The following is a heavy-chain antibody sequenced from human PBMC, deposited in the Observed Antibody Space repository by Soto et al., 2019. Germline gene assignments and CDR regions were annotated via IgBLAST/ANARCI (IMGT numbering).Heavy chain of an antibody. Sequence: ASVKVSCKASGGTFSSYAISWVRQAPGQGLEWMGGIIPIFGTTNYTQKFQGRVTITADESTSTAYMKMSSLRSDDTAVYYCARGAPSYCSSTSCYAGYGGDIFDYWGQGTLVTVSS. CDR3: ARGAPSYCSSTSCYAGYGGDIFDY. J-gene: IGHJ4*02. CDR2: IIPIFGTT. V-gene: IGHV1-69*13. CDR1: GGTFSSYA. D-gene: IGHD2-2*01.